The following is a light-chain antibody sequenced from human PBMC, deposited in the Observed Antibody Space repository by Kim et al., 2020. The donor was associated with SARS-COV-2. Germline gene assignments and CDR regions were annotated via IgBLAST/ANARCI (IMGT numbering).Light chain of an antibody. CDR3: GTWDTSLSPGGGMV. J-gene: IGLJ2*01. V-gene: IGLV1-51*01. Sequence: VTLACSGSSSNIGNNYVSWYQQLPGTAPKLLIYDNNKRPSGIPDRFSGSKSGTSATLGITGLQTGDEADYYCGTWDTSLSPGGGMVFGGGTQLTVL. CDR2: DNN. CDR1: SSNIGNNY.